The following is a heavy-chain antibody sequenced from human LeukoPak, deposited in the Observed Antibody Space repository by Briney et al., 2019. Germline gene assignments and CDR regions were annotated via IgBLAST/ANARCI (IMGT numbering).Heavy chain of an antibody. J-gene: IGHJ4*02. Sequence: GGSPRLSCAASGFTVSNNYMSWVRQAPGKGLEWVCVIYSGGSTYYAASVKGRFTISRDNSKTTLYLQMTSLRAEETAVYYCARARKVGAYFDYWGQGTLVTVSS. CDR1: GFTVSNNY. D-gene: IGHD1-26*01. CDR2: IYSGGST. V-gene: IGHV3-53*01. CDR3: ARARKVGAYFDY.